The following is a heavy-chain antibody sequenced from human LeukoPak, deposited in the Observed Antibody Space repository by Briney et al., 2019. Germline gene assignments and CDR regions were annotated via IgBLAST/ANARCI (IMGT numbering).Heavy chain of an antibody. D-gene: IGHD1-26*01. CDR3: ARVVWTGSYLGDC. CDR2: IYPGDSDT. CDR1: GYNFPGYW. J-gene: IGHJ4*02. V-gene: IGHV5-51*01. Sequence: GESLKISCKGSGYNFPGYWIGWVRQMPGKGLEWMGIIYPGDSDTRYSPSFQGQVTISADKSISTSYLQWSSLKASDTAIFYCARVVWTGSYLGDCWGQGTLVTVSS.